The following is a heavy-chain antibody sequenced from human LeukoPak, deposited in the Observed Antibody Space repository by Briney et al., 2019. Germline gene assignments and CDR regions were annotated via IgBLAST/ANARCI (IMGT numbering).Heavy chain of an antibody. V-gene: IGHV6-1*01. Sequence: SQTLSLTCAISGDSVSNNSAAWNWIRQSPSRGLEWLGRTYYRSKWYNDYAVSVKSRITINPDTSKNQFSLQLNSVTPEDTAVYYCARDFIGRYSSSGYYYGMDVWGQGTTVTVSS. CDR1: GDSVSNNSAA. CDR3: ARDFIGRYSSSGYYYGMDV. CDR2: TYYRSKWYN. J-gene: IGHJ6*02. D-gene: IGHD3-22*01.